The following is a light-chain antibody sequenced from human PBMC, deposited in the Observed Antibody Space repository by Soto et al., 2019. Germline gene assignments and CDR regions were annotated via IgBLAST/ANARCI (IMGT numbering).Light chain of an antibody. CDR2: GAS. V-gene: IGKV3-20*01. Sequence: EIVMTQSPATLSVSLGGRATLSCRASQSVSTDLAWYQQRPGQAPRLLIYGASSRATGIPDRFSGSGSGTDFTLTISRLEPEDFAVYYCQQYGSSRTFGQGTKVDIK. CDR3: QQYGSSRT. CDR1: QSVSTD. J-gene: IGKJ1*01.